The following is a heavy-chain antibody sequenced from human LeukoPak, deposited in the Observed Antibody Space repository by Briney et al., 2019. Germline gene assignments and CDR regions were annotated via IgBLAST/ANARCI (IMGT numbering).Heavy chain of an antibody. D-gene: IGHD3-16*02. Sequence: SETLSLTCAVYGGSFSGYYWSWIRQPPGKGLEWIGEINHSGSTNYNPSLKSRVTISVDTSKNQFSLKLSSVTAADTAVYYCARGLKGRPRSRLGELSWDNWFDPWGQGTLVTVSS. CDR1: GGSFSGYY. CDR3: ARGLKGRPRSRLGELSWDNWFDP. CDR2: INHSGST. V-gene: IGHV4-34*01. J-gene: IGHJ5*02.